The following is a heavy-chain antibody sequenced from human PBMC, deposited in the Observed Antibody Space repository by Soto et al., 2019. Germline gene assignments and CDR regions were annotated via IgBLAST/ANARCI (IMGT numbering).Heavy chain of an antibody. D-gene: IGHD3-16*02. CDR3: ARGMITFGGVIVIQRYYYGMDV. CDR2: ISAYNGNT. CDR1: GYTFTSYG. Sequence: QVQLVQSGAEVKKPGASVKVSCKASGYTFTSYGISWVRQAPGQGLEWMGWISAYNGNTNYAQKLQGRVTMTTDTSPSTAYMELRSLRSDDTAVYYCARGMITFGGVIVIQRYYYGMDVWGQGTTVTVSS. J-gene: IGHJ6*02. V-gene: IGHV1-18*01.